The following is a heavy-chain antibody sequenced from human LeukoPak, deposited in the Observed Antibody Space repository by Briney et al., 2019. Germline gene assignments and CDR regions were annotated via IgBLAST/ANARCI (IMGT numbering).Heavy chain of an antibody. D-gene: IGHD4-11*01. Sequence: GGSLQISCKGSGYSFTSYWIGWVRQMPGKGLEWMGIIYPGDSDTRYSPSFQGQVTISADKSISTAYLQWSSLQASDTAMYYCARYDYSNYGKATERYYFDYWGQGTLVTVSS. V-gene: IGHV5-51*01. CDR1: GYSFTSYW. CDR3: ARYDYSNYGKATERYYFDY. CDR2: IYPGDSDT. J-gene: IGHJ4*02.